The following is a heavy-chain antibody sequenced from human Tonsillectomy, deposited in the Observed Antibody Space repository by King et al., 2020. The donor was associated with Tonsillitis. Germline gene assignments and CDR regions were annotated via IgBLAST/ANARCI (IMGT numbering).Heavy chain of an antibody. CDR3: AKCPTKFYDSSGYWFGNWYFDL. D-gene: IGHD3-22*01. J-gene: IGHJ2*01. V-gene: IGHV3-30*18. CDR2: ISYNGGNK. CDR1: GFTFSSYG. Sequence: VQLVESGGGVVQPGTSLRLSCAASGFTFSSYGIHWVRQAPGKGLEWVAVISYNGGNKYYADSVKGRFTISRDSSKSTLYLKMNSLRADDTAVYYCAKCPTKFYDSSGYWFGNWYFDLWGRGTLVTVSS.